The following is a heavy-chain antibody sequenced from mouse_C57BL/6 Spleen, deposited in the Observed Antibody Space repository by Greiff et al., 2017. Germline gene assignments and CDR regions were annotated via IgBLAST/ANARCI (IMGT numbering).Heavy chain of an antibody. CDR2: IDPSDSYT. CDR1: GYTFTSYW. CDR3: ARRRIYYYGSSSYYAMDY. V-gene: IGHV1-50*01. Sequence: QVQLQQPGAELVKPGASVKLSCKASGYTFTSYWMQWVKQRPGQGLEWIGEIDPSDSYTNYNQKFKGKATLTVYTSSSTAYMQLSSLTSEDSAVYYCARRRIYYYGSSSYYAMDYWGQGTSVTVSS. J-gene: IGHJ4*01. D-gene: IGHD1-1*01.